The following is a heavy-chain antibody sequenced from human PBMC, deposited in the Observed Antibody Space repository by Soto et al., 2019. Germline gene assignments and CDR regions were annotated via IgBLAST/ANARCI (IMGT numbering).Heavy chain of an antibody. CDR2: ISAYNGNT. D-gene: IGHD4-17*01. Sequence: GASVKLSCKASGYRFTSYGISWVRQAPGQGLEWMGWISAYNGNTNYAQKLQGRVTMTTDTSTSTAYMELRSLRSDDTAVYYCARDSPDYGDYYYGMDVWGQGTTVTVSS. J-gene: IGHJ6*02. CDR1: GYRFTSYG. V-gene: IGHV1-18*01. CDR3: ARDSPDYGDYYYGMDV.